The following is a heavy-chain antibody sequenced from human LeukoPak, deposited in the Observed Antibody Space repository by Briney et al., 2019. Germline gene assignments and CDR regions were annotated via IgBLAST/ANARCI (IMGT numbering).Heavy chain of an antibody. CDR1: GYSFTSYW. CDR3: ARTHLPSEDAFDI. Sequence: GESLKISCKGSGYSFTSYWIGWVRQMPGKGLEWMGIIYPGDSDTRYSPSFQGQVTISADKSISTAYLQWGSLKASDTAMYYCARTHLPSEDAFDIWGQGTMVTVSS. CDR2: IYPGDSDT. J-gene: IGHJ3*02. V-gene: IGHV5-51*01.